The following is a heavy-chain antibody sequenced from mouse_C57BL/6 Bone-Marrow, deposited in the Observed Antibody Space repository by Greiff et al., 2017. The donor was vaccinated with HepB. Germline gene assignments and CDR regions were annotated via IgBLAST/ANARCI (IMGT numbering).Heavy chain of an antibody. J-gene: IGHJ3*01. CDR3: ARWDNDYEPRFAY. D-gene: IGHD2-4*01. CDR1: GYTFTSYW. V-gene: IGHV1-55*01. CDR2: IYPGSGST. Sequence: VQLQQPGAELVKPGASVKMSCKASGYTFTSYWITWVKQRPGQGLEWIGDIYPGSGSTNYNEKFKSKATLTVDTSSSTAYMQLSSLTSEDSAVYYGARWDNDYEPRFAYWGKGTLVTVSA.